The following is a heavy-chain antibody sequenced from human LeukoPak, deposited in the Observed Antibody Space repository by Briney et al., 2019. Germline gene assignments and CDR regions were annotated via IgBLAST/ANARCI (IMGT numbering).Heavy chain of an antibody. D-gene: IGHD6-19*01. CDR2: ISYDGSNK. V-gene: IGHV3-30-3*01. CDR3: ARGGVYSSGSYYLYYFDY. Sequence: GGSLRLSCVASGFTFSSYAMHWARQAPGKGLEWVALISYDGSNKYYADSVKGRFTISRDNSKNTLYLQMNSLRAEDTAVYYCARGGVYSSGSYYLYYFDYWGQGTLVTVSS. J-gene: IGHJ4*02. CDR1: GFTFSSYA.